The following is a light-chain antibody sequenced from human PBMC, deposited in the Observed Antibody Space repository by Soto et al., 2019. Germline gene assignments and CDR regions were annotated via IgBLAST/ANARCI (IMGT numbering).Light chain of an antibody. V-gene: IGKV3-11*01. CDR3: QQRSNWPPIFT. Sequence: EIVLTQSPATLSLSPGERATLSCSASQSVSSYLAWYQQKPGQAPRLLIYDASNRATGIPDMFSGSGSGTDFTLTISSLEPEDFAVYYCQQRSNWPPIFTFGPGTKVDIK. CDR2: DAS. J-gene: IGKJ3*01. CDR1: QSVSSY.